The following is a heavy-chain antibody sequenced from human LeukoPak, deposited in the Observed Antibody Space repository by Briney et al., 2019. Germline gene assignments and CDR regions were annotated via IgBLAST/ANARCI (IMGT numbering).Heavy chain of an antibody. CDR2: IKSEAYGGTI. D-gene: IGHD4-23*01. V-gene: IGHV3-49*04. J-gene: IGHJ4*02. CDR1: GFTFGEYA. CDR3: IKSRGGRGYYFEY. Sequence: GRSLRLSCTASGFTFGEYAMTWVRQAPGKGLEWVGFIKSEAYGGTIEYAASLKGRFTISRDDSKSIAYLQMNSLKTEDTAVYYCIKSRGGRGYYFEYWGQGTLVTVSS.